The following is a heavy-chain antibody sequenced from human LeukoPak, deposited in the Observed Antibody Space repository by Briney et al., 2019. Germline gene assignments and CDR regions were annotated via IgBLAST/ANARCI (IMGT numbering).Heavy chain of an antibody. J-gene: IGHJ4*02. CDR2: ISAYNGNT. CDR1: GYTFTSYG. V-gene: IGHV1-18*01. Sequence: PQASVTVSYKASGYTFTSYGISWVRQAPGQGLEWMGWISAYNGNTNYAQKLQGRVTMTTDTSTSTAYMELRSLRSDDTAVYYCARDRLYYDILTGYYTHDSLQLDYWGQGTLVTVSS. D-gene: IGHD3-9*01. CDR3: ARDRLYYDILTGYYTHDSLQLDY.